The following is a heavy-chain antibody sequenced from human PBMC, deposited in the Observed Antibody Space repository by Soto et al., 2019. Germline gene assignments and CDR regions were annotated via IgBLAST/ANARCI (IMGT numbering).Heavy chain of an antibody. CDR2: ISSSSSSI. Sequence: GGSLRLSCAASGFTFSSYSMNWVRQAPGKGLEWVSAISSSSSSIYYADSVKGRFTISRDNSKNTLYLQMNSLRAEDTAVYYCAKDLSEIVVVPAAKRPWGQGTLVTVSS. CDR1: GFTFSSYS. V-gene: IGHV3-23*01. D-gene: IGHD2-2*01. J-gene: IGHJ5*02. CDR3: AKDLSEIVVVPAAKRP.